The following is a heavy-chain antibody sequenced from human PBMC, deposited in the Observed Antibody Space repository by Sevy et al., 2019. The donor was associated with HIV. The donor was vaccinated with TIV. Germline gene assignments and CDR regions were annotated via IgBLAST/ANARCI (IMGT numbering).Heavy chain of an antibody. V-gene: IGHV3-7*01. CDR3: AREGYYDSSGLGY. CDR1: GFTFSSYW. CDR2: IKQDGSEK. D-gene: IGHD3-22*01. Sequence: GGSLRLSCAASGFTFSSYWMSWVRQAPGKGLEWVANIKQDGSEKYYVDSVKGRFTISRDNAKNSLYLQMNSLRAEDTAVYYCAREGYYDSSGLGYWGQGTLVTVSS. J-gene: IGHJ4*02.